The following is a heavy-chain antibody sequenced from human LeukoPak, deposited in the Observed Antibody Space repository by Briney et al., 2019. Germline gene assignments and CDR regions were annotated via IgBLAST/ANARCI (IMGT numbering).Heavy chain of an antibody. Sequence: PSETLSLTCAVYGGSFSGYYWSWIRQPPGKGLEWIGEINHSGSTNYNPSLKSRVTISVDTSKNQFSLKLSSVTAADTAVYYCARSGSRSPPPLWGQGTLVTVSS. D-gene: IGHD6-13*01. V-gene: IGHV4-34*01. J-gene: IGHJ4*02. CDR1: GGSFSGYY. CDR3: ARSGSRSPPPL. CDR2: INHSGST.